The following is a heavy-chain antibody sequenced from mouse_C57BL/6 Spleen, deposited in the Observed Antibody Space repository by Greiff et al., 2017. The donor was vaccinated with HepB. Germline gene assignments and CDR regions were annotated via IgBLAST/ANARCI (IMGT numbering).Heavy chain of an antibody. CDR2: IYPRSGNN. D-gene: IGHD1-1*01. V-gene: IGHV1-81*01. CDR1: GYTFTSYG. CDR3: AEGGSSPPYYFDY. J-gene: IGHJ2*01. Sequence: LVESGAELARPGASVKLSCKASGYTFTSYGIRWVKQRTGQGLEWIGEIYPRSGNNYYNEKFKGKATLTADKSSSTAYMELRSLTSEDSAVYFCAEGGSSPPYYFDYWGQGTTLTVSS.